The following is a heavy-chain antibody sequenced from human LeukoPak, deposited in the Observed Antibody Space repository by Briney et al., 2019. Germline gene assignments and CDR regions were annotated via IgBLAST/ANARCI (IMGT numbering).Heavy chain of an antibody. CDR3: ARGSRGGYSYGLNWFDP. CDR1: GGSFSGYY. Sequence: TSETLSLTCAVYGGSFSGYYWSWIRQPPGKGLEWIGEINHSGSTNYNPSLKSRVTISVDTSKNQFSLKLSSVTAADTAVYYCARGSRGGYSYGLNWFDPRGQGTLVTVSS. V-gene: IGHV4-34*01. J-gene: IGHJ5*02. CDR2: INHSGST. D-gene: IGHD5-18*01.